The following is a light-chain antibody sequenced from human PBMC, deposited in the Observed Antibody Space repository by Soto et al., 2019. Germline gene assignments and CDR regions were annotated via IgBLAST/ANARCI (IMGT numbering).Light chain of an antibody. CDR3: SSYTSSSTVI. CDR1: SSDVGGYNY. CDR2: DVS. J-gene: IGLJ2*01. Sequence: QSALTQPASVSGSPGQSITISCTGTSSDVGGYNYVSWYQQLPGKAPKLMIYDVSYRPSGVSNRFSGSQSDNTASLTISGLQAEDEADYYCSSYTSSSTVIFGGGTKLTVL. V-gene: IGLV2-14*01.